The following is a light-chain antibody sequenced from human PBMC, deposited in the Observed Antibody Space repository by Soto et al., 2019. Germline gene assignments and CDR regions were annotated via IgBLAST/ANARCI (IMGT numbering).Light chain of an antibody. Sequence: EVVLTQSPGTLSLSPGERATLSCRASQSISGTYLAWYQQKPGQPPRLLIYGAFNRATGIPDRFSGSGSGTDFTLTISRLDPEDFAVYYCQQYANSPRGTFDQGTKVEIK. CDR3: QQYANSPRGT. CDR1: QSISGTY. J-gene: IGKJ1*01. V-gene: IGKV3-20*01. CDR2: GAF.